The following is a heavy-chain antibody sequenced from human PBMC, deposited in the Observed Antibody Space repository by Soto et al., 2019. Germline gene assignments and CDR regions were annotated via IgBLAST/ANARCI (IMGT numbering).Heavy chain of an antibody. V-gene: IGHV4-59*01. D-gene: IGHD3-22*01. CDR1: GGSISSYY. CDR3: ARAYDSSGYYYGFGAFDI. J-gene: IGHJ3*02. Sequence: SETLSLTCTVSGGSISSYYWSWIRQSPGKGLEWIGYIYNSGSTNYNPSLKSRVTISVDTPKNQFSLKLSSVTAADTAVYYCARAYDSSGYYYGFGAFDIWGQGTMVTVSS. CDR2: IYNSGST.